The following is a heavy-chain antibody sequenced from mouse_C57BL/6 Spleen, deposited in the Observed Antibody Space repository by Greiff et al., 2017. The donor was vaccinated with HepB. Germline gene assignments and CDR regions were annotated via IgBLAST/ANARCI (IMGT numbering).Heavy chain of an antibody. D-gene: IGHD2-4*01. CDR2: SRNKANDYTT. CDR3: ARDDDYDDGAWFAY. V-gene: IGHV7-1*01. CDR1: GFTFSDFY. Sequence: EVQVVESGGGLVQSGRSLRLSCATSGFTFSDFYMEWVRQAPGKGLEWIAASRNKANDYTTEYSASVKGRFIVSRDTSQSILYLQMNALRAEDTAIYYCARDDDYDDGAWFAYWGQGTLVTVSA. J-gene: IGHJ3*01.